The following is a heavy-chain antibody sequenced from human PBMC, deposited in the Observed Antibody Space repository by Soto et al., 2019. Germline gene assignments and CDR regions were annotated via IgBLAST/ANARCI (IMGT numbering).Heavy chain of an antibody. Sequence: SVKVSCKAYGGNVSSYAISWVLQAPGQGLEWMGGIIPIFGTANYAQKFQGRVTITADESTSTAYMEMNNLMSDYKAVYYCARGNPYNYAGFDVWGQGTKVTVS. CDR3: ARGNPYNYAGFDV. V-gene: IGHV1-69*13. D-gene: IGHD3-16*01. J-gene: IGHJ6*02. CDR2: IIPIFGTA. CDR1: GGNVSSYA.